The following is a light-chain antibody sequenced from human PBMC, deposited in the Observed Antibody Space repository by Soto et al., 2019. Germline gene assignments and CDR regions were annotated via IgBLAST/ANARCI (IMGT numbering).Light chain of an antibody. V-gene: IGLV1-40*01. J-gene: IGLJ3*02. CDR3: HSYDSSLRGRV. CDR1: SSNIGAGYD. CDR2: GNS. Sequence: QSVLTQPPAVSGSPGQRGTISCTGSSSNIGAGYDVHWYQQLPVTAPKLLIYGNSNRPSGVLDRFSGSTSGTSASLAITGRQPEDEADYYYHSYDSSLRGRVFGGGTQLTVL.